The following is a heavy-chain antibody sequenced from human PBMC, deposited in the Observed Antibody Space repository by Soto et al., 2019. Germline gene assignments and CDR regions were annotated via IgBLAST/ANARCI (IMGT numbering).Heavy chain of an antibody. CDR1: GYTFTSYA. V-gene: IGHV1-3*01. D-gene: IGHD2-15*01. CDR3: ARESIPGGDAFDI. CDR2: INAGNGNT. J-gene: IGHJ3*02. Sequence: ASVKVSCKASGYTFTSYAMHWVRQAPGQRLEWMGWINAGNGNTKYSQKFQGRVTITRDTSASTAYMELSSLRSEDMAVYYCARESIPGGDAFDIWGRGTMVTVS.